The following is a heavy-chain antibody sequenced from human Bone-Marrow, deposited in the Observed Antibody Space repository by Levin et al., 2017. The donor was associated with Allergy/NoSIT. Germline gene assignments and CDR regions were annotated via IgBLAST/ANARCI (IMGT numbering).Heavy chain of an antibody. CDR2: ISYDGSNK. Sequence: GESLKISCAASGFTFSSYGMHWVRQAPGKGLEWVAVISYDGSNKYYADSVKGRFTISRDNSKNTLYLQMNSLRAEDTAVYYCAKDQVGVTTVTTWGWFDPWGQGTLVTVSS. D-gene: IGHD4-17*01. CDR1: GFTFSSYG. V-gene: IGHV3-30*18. CDR3: AKDQVGVTTVTTWGWFDP. J-gene: IGHJ5*02.